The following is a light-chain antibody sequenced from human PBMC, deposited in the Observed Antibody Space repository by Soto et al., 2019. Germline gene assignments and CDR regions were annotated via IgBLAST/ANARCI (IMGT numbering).Light chain of an antibody. CDR1: QSVSSNY. V-gene: IGKV3-20*01. CDR3: QRYGSSQFT. CDR2: DAS. J-gene: IGKJ3*01. Sequence: ESVLTQSPGTLSLSPGDRATLSCRASQSVSSNYLAWYQQKPGQAPRLLIYDASSRATGIPDRFSGSGSGTDFTLTINRLEPEDFAVYYCQRYGSSQFTFGPGTKVDIK.